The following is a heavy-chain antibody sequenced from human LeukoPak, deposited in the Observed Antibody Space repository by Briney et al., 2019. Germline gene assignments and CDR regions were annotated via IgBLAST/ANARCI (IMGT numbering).Heavy chain of an antibody. Sequence: PSETLSLTCTVSGGSISSSSYYWGWIRQPPGKGLEWIGSIYYSGSTYYNPSLKSRVTISVDTSKNQFSLKLSSVTAADTAVYYCARDLVDIVVVVAATRGTEYNWFDPWGQGTLVTVSS. CDR2: IYYSGST. CDR1: GGSISSSSYY. V-gene: IGHV4-39*07. CDR3: ARDLVDIVVVVAATRGTEYNWFDP. J-gene: IGHJ5*02. D-gene: IGHD2-15*01.